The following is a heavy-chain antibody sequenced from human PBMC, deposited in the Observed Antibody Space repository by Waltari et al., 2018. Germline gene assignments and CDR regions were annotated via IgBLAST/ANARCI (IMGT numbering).Heavy chain of an antibody. CDR3: ARLEMATVDY. D-gene: IGHD5-12*01. J-gene: IGHJ4*02. V-gene: IGHV4-38-2*01. CDR1: GYSINSGYY. Sequence: QVQLQESGPGLVKPSETLSLTCAVSGYSINSGYYWGWIRQPPGKGLEWIGRIYHSGSTYYNPSLKSRVTISVDTSKNQFSLNLSSVTAADTAVYYCARLEMATVDYWGQGTLVTVSS. CDR2: IYHSGST.